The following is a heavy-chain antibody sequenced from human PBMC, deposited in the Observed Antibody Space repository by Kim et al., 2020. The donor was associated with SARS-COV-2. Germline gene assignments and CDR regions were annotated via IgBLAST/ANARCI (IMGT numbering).Heavy chain of an antibody. J-gene: IGHJ4*02. CDR1: GGSISSYY. CDR3: ARGPGGSGSYYGFDFDY. CDR2: IYYSGST. Sequence: SETLSLTCTVSGGSISSYYWSWIRQPPGKGLEWIGYIYYSGSTNYNPSLKSRVTISVDTSKNQFSLKLSSVTAADTAVYYCARGPGGSGSYYGFDFDYWGQGTLVTVSS. D-gene: IGHD3-10*01. V-gene: IGHV4-59*01.